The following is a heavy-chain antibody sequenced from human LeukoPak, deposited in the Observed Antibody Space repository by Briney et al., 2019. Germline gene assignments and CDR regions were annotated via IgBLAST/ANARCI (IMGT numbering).Heavy chain of an antibody. V-gene: IGHV4-34*03. Sequence: SETLSLTCAVYGGSFSGYYWSWIRQPPGKGLEWIGEINHSGCTNYNPSLKSRVTISVDTPKNQFSLRLRSLTAADTAGNSRPGQLGGSGPYFQFDFWGQGTLVTVSS. CDR3: PGQLGGSGPYFQFDF. CDR1: GGSFSGYY. CDR2: INHSGCT. D-gene: IGHD2/OR15-2a*01. J-gene: IGHJ4*02.